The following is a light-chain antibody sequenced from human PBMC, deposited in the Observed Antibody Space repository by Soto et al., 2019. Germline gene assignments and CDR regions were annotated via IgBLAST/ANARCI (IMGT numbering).Light chain of an antibody. CDR1: QSVSSN. V-gene: IGKV3D-15*01. J-gene: IGKJ4*01. CDR3: QQYNNWPRT. CDR2: GAS. Sequence: EIVMTQSPATLSVSPGERATLSYRASQSVSSNLAWYQQKPGQAPRLLIYGASIRATGIPARFSGSGSGTEFTLTISSLQSEDFAVYYCQQYNNWPRTFGGGTKVEIK.